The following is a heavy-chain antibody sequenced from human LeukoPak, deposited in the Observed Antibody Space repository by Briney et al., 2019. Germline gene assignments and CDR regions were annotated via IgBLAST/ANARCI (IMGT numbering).Heavy chain of an antibody. J-gene: IGHJ4*02. D-gene: IGHD3-10*01. V-gene: IGHV1-2*02. Sequence: ASVKVSCKASGYTFTGYYMHWVRQAPGQGLEWMGWINPNSGGTNYAQKFQGRVTMTRDTSNSTAYMELSRMRSDDTAVYYCARSDYGSGSYRFDYWGQGTLVTVSS. CDR2: INPNSGGT. CDR1: GYTFTGYY. CDR3: ARSDYGSGSYRFDY.